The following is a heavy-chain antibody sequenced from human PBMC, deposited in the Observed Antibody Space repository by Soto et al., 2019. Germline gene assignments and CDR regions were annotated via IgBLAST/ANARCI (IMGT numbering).Heavy chain of an antibody. CDR2: IYSDGTT. Sequence: EVPLVESGGGLVQPGGSLRLSCAASGFTVNSNFMSWVRQAPGKGLECVSMIYSDGTTYYADSVKGRFTISRDNSKNTLFLQISSLRAEDTAVYYCASRNNPYGTYDYWGQGTWVTVSP. CDR1: GFTVNSNF. CDR3: ASRNNPYGTYDY. V-gene: IGHV3-66*01. J-gene: IGHJ4*02. D-gene: IGHD1-1*01.